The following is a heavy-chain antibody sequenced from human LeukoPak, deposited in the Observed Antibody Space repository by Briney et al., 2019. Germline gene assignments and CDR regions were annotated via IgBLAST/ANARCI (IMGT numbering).Heavy chain of an antibody. CDR3: SADHGYNPYGMDV. Sequence: PGGPLRLSCAASGFTVSSNYMSWVRQAPGKGLEWVSVIYSGGSTYYADSVKGRFTISRDNSKSTLYLQMNSLRAEDTAVYYCSADHGYNPYGMDVWGQGTTVTVSS. J-gene: IGHJ6*02. CDR1: GFTVSSNY. D-gene: IGHD5-24*01. V-gene: IGHV3-66*01. CDR2: IYSGGST.